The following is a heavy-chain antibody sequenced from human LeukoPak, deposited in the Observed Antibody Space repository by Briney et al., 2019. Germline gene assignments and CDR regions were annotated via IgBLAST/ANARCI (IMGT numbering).Heavy chain of an antibody. CDR3: AREIVATTPYYYNYGMDV. J-gene: IGHJ6*02. V-gene: IGHV4-59*11. CDR1: GGSISSHY. CDR2: IHYSGRP. D-gene: IGHD5-12*01. Sequence: PSETLSLTCTVSGGSISSHYWSWIRQPPGTGLEGIGYIHYSGRPNYNPSLKSRFTISVDTSKNQFSLKLSSVTAADPAVYYCAREIVATTPYYYNYGMDVWGQGTTVTVSS.